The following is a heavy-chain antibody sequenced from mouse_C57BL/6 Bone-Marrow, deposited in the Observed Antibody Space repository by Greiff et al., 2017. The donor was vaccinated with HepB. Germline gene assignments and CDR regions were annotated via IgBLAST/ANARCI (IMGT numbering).Heavy chain of an antibody. CDR2: INPSSGYT. D-gene: IGHD2-3*01. J-gene: IGHJ4*01. Sequence: QVQLKQSGAELAKPGASVKLSCTASGYTFTSYWMHWVQQRPGQGLEWIGYINPSSGYTKYNQKFKDKATLTTDKSSSTAYMQLSSLTYEDSAVYYCARDGSPYAMDYWGQGTSVTVSS. CDR3: ARDGSPYAMDY. CDR1: GYTFTSYW. V-gene: IGHV1-7*01.